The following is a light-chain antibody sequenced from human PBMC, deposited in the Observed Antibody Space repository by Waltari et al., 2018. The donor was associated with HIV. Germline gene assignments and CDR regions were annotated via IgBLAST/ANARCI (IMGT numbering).Light chain of an antibody. J-gene: IGLJ1*01. V-gene: IGLV1-44*01. Sequence: QSVLTQPPSASGPPGQRVTIPCPGGSSNSGSNTVNRFQQLPGTSPKLLIYNTDQRPSGVPDRFSGSKSGTSASLAISGLQSEDEADYYCAAWDDSLNGYVFGTGTKVTVL. CDR1: SSNSGSNT. CDR3: AAWDDSLNGYV. CDR2: NTD.